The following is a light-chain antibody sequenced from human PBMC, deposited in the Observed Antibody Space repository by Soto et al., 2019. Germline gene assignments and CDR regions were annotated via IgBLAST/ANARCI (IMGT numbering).Light chain of an antibody. J-gene: IGKJ1*01. CDR2: GAS. Sequence: EIVMTQSPATLSVSPGERATLSCRASQSVSSNLAWYQQKPGQAPRLLIYGASTRATGNPARFSGSGSGTEFTLTISSLQSEDFAVYYCQQYNNWLRAFGQGTKVEI. V-gene: IGKV3-15*01. CDR1: QSVSSN. CDR3: QQYNNWLRA.